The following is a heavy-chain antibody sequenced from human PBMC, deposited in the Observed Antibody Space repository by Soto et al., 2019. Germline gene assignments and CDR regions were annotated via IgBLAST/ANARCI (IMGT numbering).Heavy chain of an antibody. Sequence: GASVKVSCKASGGTFSSYAISWVRQAPGQGLEWMGGIIPIFGTANYAQKFQGRVTITADKSTSTAYMELSSLRSEDTAVYYCARGCCSSTSCLSDLAAFDYWGQGTLVTVSS. D-gene: IGHD2-2*01. V-gene: IGHV1-69*06. CDR1: GGTFSSYA. CDR3: ARGCCSSTSCLSDLAAFDY. J-gene: IGHJ4*02. CDR2: IIPIFGTA.